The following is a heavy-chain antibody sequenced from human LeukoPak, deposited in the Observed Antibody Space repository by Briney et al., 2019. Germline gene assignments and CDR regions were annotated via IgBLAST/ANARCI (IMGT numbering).Heavy chain of an antibody. CDR2: ISGSGGST. V-gene: IGHV3-23*01. CDR1: GFTFSRYA. Sequence: PGGSLRLSCAASGFTFSRYAMNWVRQAPGKGLEWVSAISGSGGSTYYADSVKGRFTISRDNSKNTLYLQMNSLRAEDTAVYYCAKDQDRIAVAGPVDYWGQGTLVTVSS. CDR3: AKDQDRIAVAGPVDY. D-gene: IGHD6-19*01. J-gene: IGHJ4*02.